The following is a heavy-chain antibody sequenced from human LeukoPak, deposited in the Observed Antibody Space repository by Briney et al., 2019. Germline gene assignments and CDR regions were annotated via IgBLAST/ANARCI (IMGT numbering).Heavy chain of an antibody. CDR3: ARGGYMSNWFEH. CDR2: IHDSGIT. J-gene: IGHJ5*02. Sequence: SETLSLTCTVTGGSLSDSYWSWLRQPPGKGLEWIGKIHDSGITNYNPPLKSRVTFSVDTSKKQFSLNLNSVTAADTAVYYCARGGYMSNWFEHWGQGTPVTVSS. CDR1: GGSLSDSY. V-gene: IGHV4-59*01. D-gene: IGHD5-12*01.